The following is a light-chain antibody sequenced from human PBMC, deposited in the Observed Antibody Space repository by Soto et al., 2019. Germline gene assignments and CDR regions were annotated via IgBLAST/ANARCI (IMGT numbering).Light chain of an antibody. V-gene: IGKV1-12*01. CDR2: TGS. Sequence: DIQMTQSPSSVSASVGDRVSITCRASQGISNWLDWYQQKPGRDPKLLIYTGSSLQSGVPSRFSGTGSGTDFTLTISSLQPEDVATYYCQQANSFPLSFGGGTKVEIK. CDR3: QQANSFPLS. J-gene: IGKJ4*01. CDR1: QGISNW.